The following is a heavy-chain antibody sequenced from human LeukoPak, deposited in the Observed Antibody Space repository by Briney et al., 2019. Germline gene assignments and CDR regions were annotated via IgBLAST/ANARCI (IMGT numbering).Heavy chain of an antibody. Sequence: PSETLSLTCTVSGGSISSYYWSWIRQPPGKGLEWIGYIYYSGSTNYSPSLKSRVTISVDTSKNQFSLKLSSVTAADTAVYYCARAGVYYDFWSGSSSYYMDVWGKGTTVTVSS. V-gene: IGHV4-59*01. CDR1: GGSISSYY. D-gene: IGHD3-3*01. CDR2: IYYSGST. CDR3: ARAGVYYDFWSGSSSYYMDV. J-gene: IGHJ6*03.